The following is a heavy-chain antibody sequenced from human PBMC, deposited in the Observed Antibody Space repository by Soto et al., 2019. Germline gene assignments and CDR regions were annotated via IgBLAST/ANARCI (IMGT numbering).Heavy chain of an antibody. CDR3: ARITEYYYDSSGYFDY. D-gene: IGHD3-22*01. Sequence: SETLSLTCTVSGGSISSGGYYWSWIRQHPGKGLEWIGYIYYSGSTYYNPSLKSRVTISVDTSKNQFSLKLSSVTAADTAVYYCARITEYYYDSSGYFDYWGQGTLVTVSS. CDR2: IYYSGST. CDR1: GGSISSGGYY. J-gene: IGHJ4*02. V-gene: IGHV4-31*03.